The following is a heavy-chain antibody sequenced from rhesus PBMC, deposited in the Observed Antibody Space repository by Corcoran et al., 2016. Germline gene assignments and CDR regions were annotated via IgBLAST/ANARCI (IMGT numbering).Heavy chain of an antibody. CDR2: IYGNGGCT. D-gene: IGHD2-21*01. Sequence: QVQLQASGPGLVKPSETLSLTCAVSGGSISSNYLSCISQAPVKGLAWIGRIYGNGGCTDYNPSLKSRVPISTDTSKNQFSLMLSSVTAADTAVYYCAREYSTGFDYWGQGVLVTVSS. CDR3: AREYSTGFDY. V-gene: IGHV4-160*01. CDR1: GGSISSNY. J-gene: IGHJ4*01.